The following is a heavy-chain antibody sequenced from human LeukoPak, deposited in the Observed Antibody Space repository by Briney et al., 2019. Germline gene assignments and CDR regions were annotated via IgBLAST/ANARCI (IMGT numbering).Heavy chain of an antibody. CDR3: AKSNGYGLVDI. D-gene: IGHD3-10*01. V-gene: IGHV4-4*02. CDR2: VYHSGST. Sequence: PSETLSLTCAVSGGSISSSYWWSWVRQPPGKGLEWIGEVYHSGSTNYYPSLKSRVTISIEKSKNQFSLKLNSVTAADTAVYYCAKSNGYGLVDIWGQGTMVTVSS. CDR1: GGSISSSYW. J-gene: IGHJ3*02.